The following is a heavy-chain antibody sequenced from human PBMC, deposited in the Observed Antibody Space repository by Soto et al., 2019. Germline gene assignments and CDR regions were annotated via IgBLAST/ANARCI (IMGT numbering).Heavy chain of an antibody. CDR3: ARTDYVSSYYYYYLDG. D-gene: IGHD4-17*01. Sequence: ASVKVSCKASGYTFTSYDINWVRRATGQGLEWMGWMNPNSGNTGYAQKFQGRVTMTRNTSISTAYMELSSLRSEDTAVYYCARTDYVSSYYYYYLDGWGKGTTVTVSS. J-gene: IGHJ6*03. CDR1: GYTFTSYD. V-gene: IGHV1-8*01. CDR2: MNPNSGNT.